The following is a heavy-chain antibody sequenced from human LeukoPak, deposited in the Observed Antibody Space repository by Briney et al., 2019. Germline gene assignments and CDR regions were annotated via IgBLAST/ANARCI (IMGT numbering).Heavy chain of an antibody. CDR1: GFSFSSFE. CDR2: IKQDGSEK. J-gene: IGHJ3*02. CDR3: ARARLAAFDI. D-gene: IGHD3-16*01. Sequence: GGSLRLSCAASGFSFSSFEMNWVRQAPGKGLEWVANIKQDGSEKYYVDSVKGRFTISRDNAKNSLYLQMNSLRAEDTAVYYCARARLAAFDIWGQGTMVTVSS. V-gene: IGHV3-7*03.